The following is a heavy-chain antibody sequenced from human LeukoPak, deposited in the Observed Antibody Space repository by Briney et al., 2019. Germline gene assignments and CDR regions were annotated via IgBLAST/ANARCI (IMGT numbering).Heavy chain of an antibody. D-gene: IGHD4-23*01. CDR3: ARDLVATVVTPGVY. V-gene: IGHV4-39*02. CDR2: IYYSGST. J-gene: IGHJ4*02. Sequence: SETLSLTCTVSGGSISSSSYYWGWIRQPPGKGLEWIGSIYYSGSTYYNPSLKSRVTISVDTSKNQFSLKLSSVTAADTAVYYCARDLVATVVTPGVYWGQGTLVTVSS. CDR1: GGSISSSSYY.